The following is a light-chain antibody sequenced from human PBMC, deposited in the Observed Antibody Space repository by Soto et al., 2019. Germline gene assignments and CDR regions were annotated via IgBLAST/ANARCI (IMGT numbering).Light chain of an antibody. J-gene: IGKJ1*01. V-gene: IGKV3-20*01. CDR3: QQFGSSPRT. CDR2: GAS. Sequence: VLTQSPGTLSLSPGEIATLSCRASQSVSSTYLAWYQLKPGQAPRLLIYGASSRATGIPDRFSGSGSGTDFTLTISKLEPEDFAVYYCQQFGSSPRTFGQGTKVEI. CDR1: QSVSSTY.